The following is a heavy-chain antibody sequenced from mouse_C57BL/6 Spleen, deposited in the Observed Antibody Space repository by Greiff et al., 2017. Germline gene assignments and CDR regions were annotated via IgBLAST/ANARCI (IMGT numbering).Heavy chain of an antibody. CDR2: INPSSGYT. CDR3: ARYGYYEDYAMDD. V-gene: IGHV1-4*01. D-gene: IGHD2-3*01. J-gene: IGHJ4*01. Sequence: VQLQQSGAELARPGASVKMSCKASGYTFTSYTMHWVKQRPGPGLEWIGYINPSSGYTKYNQKIKDKATLTADKSSSTAYMQLSSLTSEDSAVYYCARYGYYEDYAMDDWGQGTSVTVSS. CDR1: GYTFTSYT.